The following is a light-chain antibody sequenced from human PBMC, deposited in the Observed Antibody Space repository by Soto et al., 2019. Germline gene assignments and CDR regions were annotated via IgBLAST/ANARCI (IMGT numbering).Light chain of an antibody. CDR3: QQYDVYPLT. CDR1: QSVGIN. J-gene: IGKJ4*01. V-gene: IGKV1-5*03. Sequence: DIQMTQSPSTVSASVGDRVTITCRASQSVGINLAWYHQKPGKAPHLLIYRASSLEGGVPSRFGGSGSGTEFTLTISSLQPDDFATYYCQQYDVYPLTFGGGTKVEIK. CDR2: RAS.